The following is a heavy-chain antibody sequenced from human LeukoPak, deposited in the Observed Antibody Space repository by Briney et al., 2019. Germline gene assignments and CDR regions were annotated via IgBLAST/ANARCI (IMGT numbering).Heavy chain of an antibody. V-gene: IGHV3-23*01. J-gene: IGHJ4*02. CDR1: GFTFSSYA. Sequence: GGSLRLSCAASGFTFSSYAMSWVRQAPGKGLKWVSTINDNGDGTYYADSVKGRFTISRDNFYNTVSLQMNSLRAEDTAAYYCARDSSSGWSHDYWGQGALVTVSS. CDR2: INDNGDGT. CDR3: ARDSSSGWSHDY. D-gene: IGHD6-19*01.